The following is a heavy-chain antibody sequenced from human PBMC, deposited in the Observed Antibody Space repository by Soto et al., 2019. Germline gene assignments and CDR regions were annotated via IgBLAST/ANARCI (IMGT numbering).Heavy chain of an antibody. D-gene: IGHD3-10*01. CDR1: GFTFDDYA. V-gene: IGHV3-9*01. J-gene: IGHJ4*02. CDR3: ANLPLYGSGFDC. CDR2: ISWNGASI. Sequence: EVQLVESGGGLVQPGRSLRLSCAASGFTFDDYAIHWGRQAPVRGLEWCAGISWNGASIGYADSVKGRFTISRDNAKNSLHLQMNSLRSEDTALYYCANLPLYGSGFDCWGQGTLVTVSS.